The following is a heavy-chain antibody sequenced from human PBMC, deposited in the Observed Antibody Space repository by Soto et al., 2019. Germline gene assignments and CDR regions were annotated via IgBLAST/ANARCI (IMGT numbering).Heavy chain of an antibody. V-gene: IGHV4-4*08. CDR2: VYTSDYT. J-gene: IGHJ6*02. CDR1: GASIRSYY. D-gene: IGHD1-1*01. Sequence: PSETLSLTCSVSGASIRSYYWHWIRQPPGKGLEWIGYVYTSDYTRYSSSLKSRVTISVDTSKSQFYLRLNSVTAADTAVYYCASSAGHNEDFFYYKGMDVWGQGTTVTVSS. CDR3: ASSAGHNEDFFYYKGMDV.